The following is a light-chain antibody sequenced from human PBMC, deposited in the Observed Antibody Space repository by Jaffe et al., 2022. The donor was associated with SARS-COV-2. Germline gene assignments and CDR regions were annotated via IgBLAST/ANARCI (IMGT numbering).Light chain of an antibody. CDR2: DAS. CDR3: QHYGNLPFFT. CDR1: QDINTH. V-gene: IGKV1-33*01. J-gene: IGKJ3*01. Sequence: DIQMTQSPSSLSASVGDTVTITCQASQDINTHVHWYQHKPGKAPKVVIYDASTLETGVPSRISASGSGTDFTFTISNLQPEDIATYYCQHYGNLPFFTFGPGTKVDFK.